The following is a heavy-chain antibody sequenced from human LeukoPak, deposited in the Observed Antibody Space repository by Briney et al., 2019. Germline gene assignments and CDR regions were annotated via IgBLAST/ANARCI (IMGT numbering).Heavy chain of an antibody. Sequence: PGGSLRLSCTASEFSLSSYGMHWVRQEPGKGLEWVALISNDGSIQYYTDSVKGRFTISRDNSKNTLYLHMSSLRPEDLDVSYCAEMCGTMVRGLIPYYYGMDVWGQGTTVTVSS. D-gene: IGHD3-10*01. CDR1: EFSLSSYG. J-gene: IGHJ6*02. V-gene: IGHV3-30*03. CDR2: ISNDGSIQ. CDR3: AEMCGTMVRGLIPYYYGMDV.